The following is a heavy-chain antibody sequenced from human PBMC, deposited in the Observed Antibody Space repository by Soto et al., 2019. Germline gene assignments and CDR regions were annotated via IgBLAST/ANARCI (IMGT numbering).Heavy chain of an antibody. CDR1: GFTFSSYA. J-gene: IGHJ4*02. Sequence: PGGSLRLSCAVSGFTFSSYAMSWVRQAPGKGLEWVPAISGSGGSTYYADSVKGRFTISRDNSKNTLYLQMNSLRAEDTAVYYCAKGERGTTARYWGQGTLVTVSS. D-gene: IGHD4-17*01. V-gene: IGHV3-23*01. CDR2: ISGSGGST. CDR3: AKGERGTTARY.